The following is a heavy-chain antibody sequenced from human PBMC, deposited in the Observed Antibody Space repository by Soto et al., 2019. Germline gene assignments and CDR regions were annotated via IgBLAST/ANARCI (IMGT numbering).Heavy chain of an antibody. CDR3: AREGLVLVPTTVNSDYYYYAMDV. CDR1: GDTFSTYT. D-gene: IGHD2-2*01. V-gene: IGHV1-69*12. CDR2: IIPRSATS. Sequence: QVQLVQSGAEVKKPGSSVKVSCKASGDTFSTYTITWMRQAPGQGLEWMGGIIPRSATSNYAQKFQGRVXIAADGATSTAXIXLSXLRSEDTAVYYCAREGLVLVPTTVNSDYYYYAMDVWGQGTTVTVSS. J-gene: IGHJ6*02.